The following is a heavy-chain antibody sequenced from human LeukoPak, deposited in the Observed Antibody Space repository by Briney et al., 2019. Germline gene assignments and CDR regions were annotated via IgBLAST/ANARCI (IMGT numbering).Heavy chain of an antibody. Sequence: SETLSLTCTVSGGSISSYYWSWIRQPPGKGLEWIGYIYYSGSTNYNPSLKSRVTISVDTSKNQFSLKLSSVTAADTAVYYSARHLAASGWYDYWGQGTLVTVSS. CDR2: IYYSGST. J-gene: IGHJ4*02. CDR1: GGSISSYY. V-gene: IGHV4-59*08. CDR3: ARHLAASGWYDY. D-gene: IGHD6-19*01.